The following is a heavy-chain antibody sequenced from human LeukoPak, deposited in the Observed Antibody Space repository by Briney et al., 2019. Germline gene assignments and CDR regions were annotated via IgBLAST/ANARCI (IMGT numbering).Heavy chain of an antibody. J-gene: IGHJ3*02. D-gene: IGHD3-10*01. CDR1: GGTFSSYG. V-gene: IGHV1-69*04. CDR3: VRDTMLREVGGAFDI. CDR2: IIPMFGIT. Sequence: ASVKVSCKASGGTFSSYGINWVRQAPGQGLEWMGKIIPMFGITNYAQKFQGRVTITADKSTSTAYMELSSLRSEDTAVYYCVRDTMLREVGGAFDIWGQGTVVTVSS.